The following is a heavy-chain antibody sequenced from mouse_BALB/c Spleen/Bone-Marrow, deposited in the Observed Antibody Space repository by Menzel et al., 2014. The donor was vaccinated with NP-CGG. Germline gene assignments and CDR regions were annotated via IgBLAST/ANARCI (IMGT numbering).Heavy chain of an antibody. CDR1: GFNIKDTY. V-gene: IGHV14-3*02. D-gene: IGHD4-1*01. CDR2: IDPADGNT. J-gene: IGHJ4*01. Sequence: VQLQQSGAELVKPGASVRLSCTASGFNIKDTYMHWVKQRPEQGLEWIGRIDPADGNTKYDPKFQGKATITADTSSNTAYLQLSSLTSEDTAVYYCARWEYYAMDYWGQGTSVTVSS. CDR3: ARWEYYAMDY.